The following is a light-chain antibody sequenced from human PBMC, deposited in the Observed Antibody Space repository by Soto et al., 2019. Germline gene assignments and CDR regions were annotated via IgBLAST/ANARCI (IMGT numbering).Light chain of an antibody. CDR3: YSTDSSGNHRV. CDR1: ALPKQY. V-gene: IGLV3-10*01. CDR2: EDS. J-gene: IGLJ2*01. Sequence: SYELSQPPSVSVSPGQTARIPCSGNALPKQYVCWYQQKSGQAPVLVIYEDSKRPSGIPERFSGSSSGTMATLTITGAQVEDEADYHCYSTDSSGNHRVFGGGTKLTVL.